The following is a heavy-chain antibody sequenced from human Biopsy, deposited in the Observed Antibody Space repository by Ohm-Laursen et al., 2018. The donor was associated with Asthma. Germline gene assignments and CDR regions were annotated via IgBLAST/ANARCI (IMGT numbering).Heavy chain of an antibody. Sequence: SLRLSCAASGFTFRSYAMHWVRQAPGKGLEGEAVGVSYYDGGLKYYADSVNGRFTVSRDDSKNTLYLQMNSLRPDDTAVYYCARAVMEWYLPAFGFWGQGTLVTVSS. CDR2: GVSYYDGGLK. V-gene: IGHV3-30-3*01. CDR3: ARAVMEWYLPAFGF. CDR1: GFTFRSYA. J-gene: IGHJ4*02. D-gene: IGHD3-3*01.